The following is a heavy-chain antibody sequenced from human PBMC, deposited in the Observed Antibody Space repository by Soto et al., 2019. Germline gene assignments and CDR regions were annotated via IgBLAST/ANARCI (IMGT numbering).Heavy chain of an antibody. D-gene: IGHD1-26*01. CDR1: GDSVSSNSAA. Sequence: QVQLQASGPGLVKPSQTLSLTCVISGDSVSSNSAAWNWIRQSPSRGLEWLGRTYYRTRWYYDYTVSVRSRITVNPDTSKNQFSLQLTSVTPEDTAVYYCARTTSHYWYYMDVWGKGTTVTVSS. J-gene: IGHJ6*03. V-gene: IGHV6-1*01. CDR2: TYYRTRWYY. CDR3: ARTTSHYWYYMDV.